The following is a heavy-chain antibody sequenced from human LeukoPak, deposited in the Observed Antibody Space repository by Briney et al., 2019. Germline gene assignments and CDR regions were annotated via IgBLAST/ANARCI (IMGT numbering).Heavy chain of an antibody. Sequence: SVKVSCKASGGTFSSYAISWVRQAPGQGLEWMGRIIPIFGTANYAQKFQGRVTITTDESTSTAYLELSSLRSEDTAVYYCASHHYYDSSGYSGFDYWGQGTLVTVSS. D-gene: IGHD3-22*01. J-gene: IGHJ4*02. CDR1: GGTFSSYA. V-gene: IGHV1-69*05. CDR2: IIPIFGTA. CDR3: ASHHYYDSSGYSGFDY.